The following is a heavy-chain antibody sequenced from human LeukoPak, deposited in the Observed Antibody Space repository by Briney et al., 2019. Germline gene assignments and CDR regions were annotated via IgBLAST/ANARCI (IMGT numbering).Heavy chain of an antibody. CDR2: ICDSGST. D-gene: IGHD6-19*01. Sequence: SETLSLTCTVSGGSISSYYWSWIRQTPGKGLEWIGYICDSGSTKYNPSLNSRVTMSVDRSKNQFSLNLRSVTAADTAVYYCARQGYSGFIYDCWGQGTLVTVSS. CDR1: GGSISSYY. J-gene: IGHJ4*02. CDR3: ARQGYSGFIYDC. V-gene: IGHV4-59*08.